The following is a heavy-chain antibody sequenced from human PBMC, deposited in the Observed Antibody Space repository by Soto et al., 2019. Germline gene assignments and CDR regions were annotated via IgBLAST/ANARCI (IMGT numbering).Heavy chain of an antibody. J-gene: IGHJ5*02. V-gene: IGHV1-69*13. CDR3: AVPWGSSWYWFDP. Sequence: ASVEVSCKASGGTFSSYAISWVRQAPGQGLEWMGGIIPIFGTANYAQKFQGRVTITADESTSTAYMELSSLRSEDTAVYYCAVPWGSSWYWFDPWGQGTLVTVSS. CDR1: GGTFSSYA. D-gene: IGHD6-13*01. CDR2: IIPIFGTA.